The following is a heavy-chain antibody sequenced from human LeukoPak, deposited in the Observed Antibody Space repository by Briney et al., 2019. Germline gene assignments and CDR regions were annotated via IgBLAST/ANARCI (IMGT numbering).Heavy chain of an antibody. CDR2: ISGSAGST. Sequence: GGSLRLSCAASGFTFSSYAMSWVRQAPGKGLEWVSSISGSAGSTYYADSVKGRFTISRDNSKNTLYLQMNSLRAEDTAVYYCAKDQQWLARNSYYFDYWGQGTLVTVSS. V-gene: IGHV3-23*01. CDR1: GFTFSSYA. D-gene: IGHD6-19*01. J-gene: IGHJ4*02. CDR3: AKDQQWLARNSYYFDY.